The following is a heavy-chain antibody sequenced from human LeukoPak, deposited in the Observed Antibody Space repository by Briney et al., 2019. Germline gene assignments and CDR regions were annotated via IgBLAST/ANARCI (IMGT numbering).Heavy chain of an antibody. Sequence: KPSETLSLTCAVYGGSFSGYYWSWIRQPPGKGLEWIGEINHSGSTNYNPSLKSRVAISVDTSKNQFSLKLSSVTAADTAVYYCARDNDYGGNYGLGYWGQGTLVTVSS. CDR2: INHSGST. J-gene: IGHJ4*02. CDR3: ARDNDYGGNYGLGY. CDR1: GGSFSGYY. D-gene: IGHD4-23*01. V-gene: IGHV4-34*01.